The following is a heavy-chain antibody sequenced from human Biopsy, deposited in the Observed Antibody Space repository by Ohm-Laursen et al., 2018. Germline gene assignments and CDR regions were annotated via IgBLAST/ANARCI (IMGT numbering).Heavy chain of an antibody. CDR1: GDSINSSY. D-gene: IGHD3-16*01. Sequence: SETLSLTCTVSGDSINSSYWTWIRQSPGKGLEWIGYIYYTGSTNYNPSVKSRVTISVDTSKNQFSLKLNSVTAAGTAVYFCARDSRGGHLNTTLITGKNLDSWGQGILVTVSS. CDR2: IYYTGST. J-gene: IGHJ4*02. CDR3: ARDSRGGHLNTTLITGKNLDS. V-gene: IGHV4-59*01.